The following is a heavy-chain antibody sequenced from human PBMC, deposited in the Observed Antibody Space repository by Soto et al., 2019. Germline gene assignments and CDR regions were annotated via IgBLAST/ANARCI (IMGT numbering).Heavy chain of an antibody. CDR1: GFTFSSYG. Sequence: GESLKISCAASGFTFSSYGMHWVRQAPGKGLEWVAVISYDGSNKYYADSVRGRFTISRDNSKNTLWLQMNTLRAEDTAVYYCAKLRSSSWTQYAFDIWGHGTMVTVSS. V-gene: IGHV3-30*18. CDR3: AKLRSSSWTQYAFDI. J-gene: IGHJ3*02. CDR2: ISYDGSNK. D-gene: IGHD6-13*01.